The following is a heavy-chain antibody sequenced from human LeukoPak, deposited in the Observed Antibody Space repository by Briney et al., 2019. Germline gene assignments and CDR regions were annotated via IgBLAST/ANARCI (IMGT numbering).Heavy chain of an antibody. CDR1: VGSISSGGYS. D-gene: IGHD1-26*01. Sequence: SETLSLTCAVSVGSISSGGYSWSWLRQPPGKGLEWIGYIYHSGSTYYNPSLKSRVTISVDRSKNQFSLKLSSVTAADTAVYYCARAVDSFLEVGAGDWFDPWGQGTLVTVSS. CDR3: ARAVDSFLEVGAGDWFDP. V-gene: IGHV4-30-2*01. CDR2: IYHSGST. J-gene: IGHJ5*02.